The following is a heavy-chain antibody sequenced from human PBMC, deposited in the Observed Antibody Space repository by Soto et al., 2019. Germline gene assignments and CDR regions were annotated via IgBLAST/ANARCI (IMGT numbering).Heavy chain of an antibody. Sequence: QVQLVQSGAEVKKPGASVKVSCKASGYTFTSYGISWVRQAPGQGLEWMGWISAYNGNTNYAQKLQGRATMTTDTPTSTAYMELRSLRSDDTAVYYCARLNGDPGPDYYYYYMDVWGKGTTVTVSS. CDR2: ISAYNGNT. V-gene: IGHV1-18*01. CDR1: GYTFTSYG. D-gene: IGHD4-17*01. J-gene: IGHJ6*03. CDR3: ARLNGDPGPDYYYYYMDV.